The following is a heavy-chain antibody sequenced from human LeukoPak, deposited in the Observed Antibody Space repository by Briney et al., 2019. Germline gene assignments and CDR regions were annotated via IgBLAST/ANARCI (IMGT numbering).Heavy chain of an antibody. CDR2: IYPRDGST. V-gene: IGHV1-46*01. CDR3: ARGPIAAAGNGDY. Sequence: ASVKVSCKASGYTFTSNYIHWVRQAPGQGLEWMGMIYPRDGSTSYAQKFQGRVTVTRDTSTSTVHMELSGLRSEDTAVYYCARGPIAAAGNGDYRGQGTLVTVSS. CDR1: GYTFTSNY. J-gene: IGHJ4*02. D-gene: IGHD6-13*01.